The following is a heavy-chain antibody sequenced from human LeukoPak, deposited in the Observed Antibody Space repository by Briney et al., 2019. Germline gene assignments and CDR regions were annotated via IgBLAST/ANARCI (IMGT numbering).Heavy chain of an antibody. D-gene: IGHD5-12*01. CDR3: ARRVIVATIDY. V-gene: IGHV4-39*01. J-gene: IGHJ4*02. Sequence: SETLSLTCTVSGGSISSSNYYWAWIRQPPGKGLEWIGSIYYSGSTYYNPSLKSRVTISVDTSKNQFSLKLSSVTAADTAIFYRARRVIVATIDYWGQGTLVTVSS. CDR1: GGSISSSNYY. CDR2: IYYSGST.